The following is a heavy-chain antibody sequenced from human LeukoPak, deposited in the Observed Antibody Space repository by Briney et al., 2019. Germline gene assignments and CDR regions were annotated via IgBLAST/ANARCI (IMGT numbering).Heavy chain of an antibody. D-gene: IGHD5-18*01. CDR1: GFTFSSYS. CDR2: ISSSSSYI. V-gene: IGHV3-21*01. J-gene: IGHJ6*02. CDR3: ARDRTAMVRPYYYYGMDV. Sequence: GGSLRLSCAASGFTFSSYSMNWVRQAPGKGLEWVSSISSSSSYIYYADSVKGRFTISRDNAKNSLYLQMNSLRAEDTAVYYCARDRTAMVRPYYYYGMDVWGQGTTVTVPS.